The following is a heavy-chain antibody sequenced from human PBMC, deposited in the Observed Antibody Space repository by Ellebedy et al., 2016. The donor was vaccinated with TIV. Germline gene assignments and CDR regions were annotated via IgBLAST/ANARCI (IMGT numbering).Heavy chain of an antibody. CDR2: ISYDGSNK. V-gene: IGHV3-30-3*01. CDR3: AAAAGAGDDAFDI. J-gene: IGHJ3*02. D-gene: IGHD6-13*01. Sequence: GESLKISXAASGFIFSSYAMHWVRQAPGKGLEWVAVISYDGSNKYYADSVKGRFTISRDNSKSTLYLQMNSLRVEDTAVYYCAAAAGAGDDAFDIWGQGTMVTVSS. CDR1: GFIFSSYA.